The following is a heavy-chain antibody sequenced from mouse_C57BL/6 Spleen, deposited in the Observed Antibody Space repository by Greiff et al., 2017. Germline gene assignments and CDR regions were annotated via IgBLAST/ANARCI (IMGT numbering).Heavy chain of an antibody. Sequence: HVQLQQSGAELARPGASVKLSCKASGYTFTSYGISWVKQRTGQGLEWIGEIYPRSGNTYYNEKFKGKATLTADKSSSTAYMELRSLTSEDSAVYYCARSGYYGSSSYWYFDVWGTGTTVTVSS. CDR1: GYTFTSYG. CDR2: IYPRSGNT. CDR3: ARSGYYGSSSYWYFDV. V-gene: IGHV1-81*01. D-gene: IGHD1-1*01. J-gene: IGHJ1*03.